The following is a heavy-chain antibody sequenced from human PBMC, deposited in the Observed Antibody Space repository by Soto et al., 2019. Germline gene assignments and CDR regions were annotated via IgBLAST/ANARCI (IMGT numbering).Heavy chain of an antibody. Sequence: LRLSCAASGFTFGDYAMHWVRQVPGKGLEWVSGSKWNSGDVGYADSVKGRFTISRDNAKNSLYLQMNSLRPEDTAVYYCAKDRSSGSPYYGMDFWGQGTMVTVSS. CDR1: GFTFGDYA. V-gene: IGHV3-9*01. J-gene: IGHJ6*02. CDR2: SKWNSGDV. CDR3: AKDRSSGSPYYGMDF. D-gene: IGHD3-10*01.